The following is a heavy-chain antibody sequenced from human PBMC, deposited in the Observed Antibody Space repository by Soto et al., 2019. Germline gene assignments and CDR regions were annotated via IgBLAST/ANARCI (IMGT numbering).Heavy chain of an antibody. CDR3: ARCPTIFGVVMYNWFDP. V-gene: IGHV4-39*01. D-gene: IGHD3-3*01. Sequence: QLQLQESGPGLVKPSETLSLTCTVSGGSISSSSYYWGWIRQPPGKGLEWIGSIYYSGSTYYNPSLKSRVTISVDTSKNQFSLKLSSVTAADTAVYYCARCPTIFGVVMYNWFDPWGQGTLVTVSS. CDR2: IYYSGST. J-gene: IGHJ5*02. CDR1: GGSISSSSYY.